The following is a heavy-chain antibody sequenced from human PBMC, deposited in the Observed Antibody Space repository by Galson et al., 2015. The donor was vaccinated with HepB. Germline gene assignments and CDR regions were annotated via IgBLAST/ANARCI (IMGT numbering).Heavy chain of an antibody. J-gene: IGHJ4*02. CDR3: ASQDGHI. CDR1: GFSLSTSGVG. V-gene: IGHV6-1*01. D-gene: IGHD4-17*01. Sequence: PALVKPTQTLTLTCIFSGFSLSTSGVGVGWIRQPPSRGLEWLGRTYYRSKWYNDYAVSVKSRIIINPDTSKNQFSLQLKSVTPEDTAVYYCASQDGHIWGQGTPVTVSS. CDR2: TYYRSKWYN.